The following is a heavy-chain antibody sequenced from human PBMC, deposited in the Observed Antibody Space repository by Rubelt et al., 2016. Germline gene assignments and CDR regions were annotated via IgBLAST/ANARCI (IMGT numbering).Heavy chain of an antibody. CDR2: IYHSGSP. V-gene: IGHV4-4*02. CDR1: GGSISSSNW. Sequence: QLQLQESGPGLVKPSGTLSLTCAVSGGSISSSNWWSWVRQPPGKGLEWIGEIYHSGSPNYNPSLKSRVTILVDKSKNQFSLKLSSVTAADTAVYYCARDTLGIAAAGNEFDYWGQGTLVTVSS. J-gene: IGHJ4*02. D-gene: IGHD6-13*01. CDR3: ARDTLGIAAAGNEFDY.